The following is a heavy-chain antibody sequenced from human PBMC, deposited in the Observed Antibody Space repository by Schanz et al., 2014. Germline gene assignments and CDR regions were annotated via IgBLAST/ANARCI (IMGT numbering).Heavy chain of an antibody. Sequence: QVQLVDSGGGLVKPGGSLRLSCAASGFVFGDYYMTWIRQAPGKGLEWLSYISDSGTYTNYADSVKGRFTISRDNTKNSLYLEMNSLRAEDTALYYCARDRRNADLDYWGQGTLVTVSS. V-gene: IGHV3-11*06. J-gene: IGHJ4*02. D-gene: IGHD1-1*01. CDR2: ISDSGTYT. CDR1: GFVFGDYY. CDR3: ARDRRNADLDY.